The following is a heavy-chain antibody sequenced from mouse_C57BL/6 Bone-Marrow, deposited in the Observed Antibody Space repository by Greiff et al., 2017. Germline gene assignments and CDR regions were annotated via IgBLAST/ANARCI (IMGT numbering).Heavy chain of an antibody. CDR2: SRNKANDYTT. CDR1: GFTFSDFY. J-gene: IGHJ1*03. CDR3: ARDAVHYYGSSYDWYFDV. V-gene: IGHV7-1*01. D-gene: IGHD1-1*01. Sequence: EVKLMESGGGLVQSGRSLRLSCATSGFTFSDFYMEWVRQAPGKGLEWIAASRNKANDYTTEYSASVKGRFIVSRDTSQSILYLQMNALRAEDTAIYYCARDAVHYYGSSYDWYFDVWGTGTTVTVSS.